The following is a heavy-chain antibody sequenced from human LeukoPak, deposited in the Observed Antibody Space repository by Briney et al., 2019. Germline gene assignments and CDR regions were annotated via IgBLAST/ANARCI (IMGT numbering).Heavy chain of an antibody. CDR3: ASQLGGTTFH. V-gene: IGHV4-59*01. D-gene: IGHD1/OR15-1a*01. CDR1: GVSINTYF. Sequence: SETLSLTCTVSGVSINTYFWSWIRQPPGKGLEWIGYVYYNGITNYNPSLKSRVSISLDTSKNQFSLRLNSVTGAEAAVYYCASQLGGTTFHWGQGTLVTVS. CDR2: VYYNGIT. J-gene: IGHJ4*02.